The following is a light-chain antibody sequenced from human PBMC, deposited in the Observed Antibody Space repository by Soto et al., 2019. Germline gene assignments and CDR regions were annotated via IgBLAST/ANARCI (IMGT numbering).Light chain of an antibody. CDR1: QSVKNSY. J-gene: IGKJ1*01. CDR2: GAS. Sequence: EIVLTQSPGTLSLSPGERATLSCRGSQSVKNSYLACYQSKPGQAPRLLIYGASSRATGIPDRFSGGGSGTDFTLTISRLEPEDFAVYYCQQYGTSPPWTFGQGTKVDIK. CDR3: QQYGTSPPWT. V-gene: IGKV3-20*01.